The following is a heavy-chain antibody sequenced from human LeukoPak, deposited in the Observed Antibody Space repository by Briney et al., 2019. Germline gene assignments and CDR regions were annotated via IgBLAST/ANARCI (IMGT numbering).Heavy chain of an antibody. CDR3: AMRGYCSSTSCSDYGRMDV. CDR2: IHYSGST. V-gene: IGHV4-61*01. J-gene: IGHJ6*04. CDR1: GGSVSSGSYY. D-gene: IGHD2-2*01. Sequence: SETLSLTCTVSGGSVSSGSYYWSWIRQPPGKGLEWIGYIHYSGSTNYNPSLKSRVTISVDTSKNQFSLKLSSVTAADTAVYYCAMRGYCSSTSCSDYGRMDVWGKGTTVTVSS.